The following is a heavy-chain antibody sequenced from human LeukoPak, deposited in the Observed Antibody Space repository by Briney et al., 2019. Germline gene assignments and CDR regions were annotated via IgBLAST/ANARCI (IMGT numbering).Heavy chain of an antibody. J-gene: IGHJ4*02. V-gene: IGHV3-9*01. CDR3: AKLGQWLSDFDY. D-gene: IGHD6-19*01. CDR2: ISWNSGSI. Sequence: GGSLRLSCAASGFTFDDYAMHWVRQAPGKGLEWVSGISWNSGSIGYADSVKGRFTISRDNAKNSLYLQMNSLRAEDTALYYCAKLGQWLSDFDYWGQGTLVTVSS. CDR1: GFTFDDYA.